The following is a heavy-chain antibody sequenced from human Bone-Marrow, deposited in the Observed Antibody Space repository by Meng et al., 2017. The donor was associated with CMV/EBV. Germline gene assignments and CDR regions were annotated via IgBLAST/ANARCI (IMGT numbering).Heavy chain of an antibody. V-gene: IGHV1-2*02. CDR2: INPNSGGT. J-gene: IGHJ4*02. CDR1: GYTFTSYG. D-gene: IGHD3-3*01. Sequence: ASVKVSCKASGYTFTSYGISWVRQAPGQGLEWMGWINPNSGGTNYAQKFQGRVTMTRDTSTSTVYMELSSLRSEDTAVYYCARVVRNYDFWSGYSDYWGQGTLVTVSS. CDR3: ARVVRNYDFWSGYSDY.